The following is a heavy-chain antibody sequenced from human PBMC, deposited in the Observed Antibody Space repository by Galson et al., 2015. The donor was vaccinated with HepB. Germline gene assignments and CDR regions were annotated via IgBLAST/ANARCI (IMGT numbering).Heavy chain of an antibody. CDR2: FDPEDGET. V-gene: IGHV1-24*01. D-gene: IGHD3-10*01. Sequence: SVKVSCKVSGYTLTELPMHWVRQAPGKGLEWMGGFDPEDGETVYAQKFQGRVTMTEDTSTDTAYMELSSLRSEDTAVYYCATSFRDGSGSFPLWYWGQGTLVTVSS. CDR3: ATSFRDGSGSFPLWY. CDR1: GYTLTELP. J-gene: IGHJ4*02.